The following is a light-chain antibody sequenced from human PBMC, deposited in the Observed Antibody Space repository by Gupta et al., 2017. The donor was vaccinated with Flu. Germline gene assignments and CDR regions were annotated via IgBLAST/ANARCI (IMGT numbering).Light chain of an antibody. J-gene: IGKJ4*01. CDR1: QSVRTY. V-gene: IGKV3-11*01. Sequence: EIVLTQSPATLSLSPGERATLSCRASQSVRTYLAWYQQKPGQAPRLLIHDASHRATGIPGRFSGSGSGTDFTLTISSLEPEDFAVYYCQERSTWVTFGGGTKVEI. CDR2: DAS. CDR3: QERSTWVT.